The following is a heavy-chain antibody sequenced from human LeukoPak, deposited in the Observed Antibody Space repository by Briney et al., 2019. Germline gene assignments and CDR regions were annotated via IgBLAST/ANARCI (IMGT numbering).Heavy chain of an antibody. V-gene: IGHV4-4*07. J-gene: IGHJ6*03. CDR2: IYTSGST. CDR3: ARGGLLPPYYCYYYMDV. CDR1: GGSISSYY. D-gene: IGHD3-22*01. Sequence: SETLSLTCTVSGGSISSYYWSWIRQPAGKGLEWIGRIYTSGSTNYNPSLKSRVTMSVGTSKNQFSLKLSSVTAADTAVYYCARGGLLPPYYCYYYMDVWGKGTTVTVSS.